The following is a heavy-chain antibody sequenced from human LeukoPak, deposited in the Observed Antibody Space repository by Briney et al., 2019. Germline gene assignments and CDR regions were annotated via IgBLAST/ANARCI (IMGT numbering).Heavy chain of an antibody. D-gene: IGHD3-9*01. CDR2: TSSSSSYI. CDR1: GFTFSSYS. CDR3: ARADTSDILTGYSDY. J-gene: IGHJ4*02. Sequence: GGSLRLSCVVSGFTFSSYSMNWVRQAPGKGLEWVSSTSSSSSYIYYADSVKGRFTISRDNAKKSLYLQMNRLRAEDTAVYFGARADTSDILTGYSDYWGQGTLVTVSS. V-gene: IGHV3-21*01.